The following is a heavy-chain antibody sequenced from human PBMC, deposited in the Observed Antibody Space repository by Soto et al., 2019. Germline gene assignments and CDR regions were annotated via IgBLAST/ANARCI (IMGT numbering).Heavy chain of an antibody. CDR3: GRGHYGMDV. CDR1: GFTFSNSW. Sequence: GSLRLSCAASGFTFSNSWMTWVRQAPGKGLEWVANINQDESEKYYLDSVKGRFTISRDNAKNSLYLQMNSLGAEDTAVYYCGRGHYGMDVWGQGTTVTVSS. J-gene: IGHJ6*02. V-gene: IGHV3-7*05. CDR2: INQDESEK.